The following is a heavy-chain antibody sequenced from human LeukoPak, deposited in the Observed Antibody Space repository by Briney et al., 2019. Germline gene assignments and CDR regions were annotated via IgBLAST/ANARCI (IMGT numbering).Heavy chain of an antibody. Sequence: TETLSLICSVSGGSISSSPYWWGWIRQPPGKGLEWIGTIYYSGSTYYNSSLKSRVTISADTSKNQFSLKLSSVTAADTAVYYCARRQYGLAFDYWGQGTLVTVSS. D-gene: IGHD4-17*01. J-gene: IGHJ4*02. CDR1: GGSISSSPYW. CDR3: ARRQYGLAFDY. V-gene: IGHV4-39*01. CDR2: IYYSGST.